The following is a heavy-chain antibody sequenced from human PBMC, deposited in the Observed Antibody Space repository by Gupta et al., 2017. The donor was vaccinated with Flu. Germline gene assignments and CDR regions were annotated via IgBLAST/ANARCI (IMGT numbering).Heavy chain of an antibody. CDR3: AREGWKVAFDS. CDR1: YTRSSLP. D-gene: IGHD1-1*01. CDR2: IDAGKDST. V-gene: IGHV1-3*01. J-gene: IGHJ4*02. Sequence: YTRSSLPMHWVRQAPGQSPEWMGWIDAGKDSTKYSQKFQGRVSITRDTSASTVYMELSSLRSEDTAVYYCAREGWKVAFDSWGQGTPVTVSS.